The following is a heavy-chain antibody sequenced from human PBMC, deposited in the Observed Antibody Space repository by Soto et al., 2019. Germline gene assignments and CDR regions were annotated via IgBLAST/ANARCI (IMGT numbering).Heavy chain of an antibody. CDR3: AKAARRGTESCQGAFDI. D-gene: IGHD2-15*01. CDR1: GFTFSSYA. CDR2: ISGSGGST. J-gene: IGHJ3*02. V-gene: IGHV3-23*01. Sequence: EVQLLESGGGLVQPGGSLRLSCAASGFTFSSYAMSWVRQAPGKGLEWVSAISGSGGSTYYADSVKGRFTISRDNSKNTLYLHMNRLRAADTAVYYCAKAARRGTESCQGAFDIWGQGTMVTVSS.